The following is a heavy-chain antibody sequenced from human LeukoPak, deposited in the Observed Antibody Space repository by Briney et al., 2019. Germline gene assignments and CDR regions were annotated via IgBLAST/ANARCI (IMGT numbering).Heavy chain of an antibody. Sequence: ASVKVSCKVSGYTLTELSMHWVRQAPGKGLEWMGGFDPEDGETIYAQKFQGRVTMTEDTSTDTAYMELSSLRSEDTAVYYCATEVWGDHEPDAFDIWGQGTMVTVSS. V-gene: IGHV1-24*01. CDR1: GYTLTELS. J-gene: IGHJ3*02. CDR3: ATEVWGDHEPDAFDI. CDR2: FDPEDGET. D-gene: IGHD3-16*01.